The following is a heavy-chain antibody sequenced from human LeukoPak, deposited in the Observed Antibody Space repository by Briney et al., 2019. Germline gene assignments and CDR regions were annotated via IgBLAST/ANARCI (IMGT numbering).Heavy chain of an antibody. CDR2: MNPNSGNT. D-gene: IGHD2-2*02. Sequence: ASVKVSCKASGYTFTSYDINWVRQATGQGLEWMGWMNPNSGNTGYAQKFQGRVTMTRNTSISTAYMELSSLRSEDTAVYYCAREVVPAAIVPRYYYYYMDVWGKGTTVTVSS. CDR1: GYTFTSYD. V-gene: IGHV1-8*01. J-gene: IGHJ6*03. CDR3: AREVVPAAIVPRYYYYYMDV.